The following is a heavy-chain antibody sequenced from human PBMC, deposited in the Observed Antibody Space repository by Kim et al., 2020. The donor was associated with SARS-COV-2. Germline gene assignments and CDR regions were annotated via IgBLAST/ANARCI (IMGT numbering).Heavy chain of an antibody. D-gene: IGHD3-16*02. J-gene: IGHJ4*02. V-gene: IGHV3-7*01. CDR2: IKQDGSEK. CDR3: ARVAVWGSYRFDY. Sequence: GGSLRLSCAASGFTFSSYWMSWVRQAPGKGLEWVANIKQDGSEKYYVDSVKGRFTISRDNAKNSLYLQMNSLRAEDTAVYYCARVAVWGSYRFDYWGQGTLVTVSS. CDR1: GFTFSSYW.